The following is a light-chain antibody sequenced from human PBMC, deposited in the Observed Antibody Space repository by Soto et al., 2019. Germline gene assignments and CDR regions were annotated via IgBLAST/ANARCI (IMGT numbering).Light chain of an antibody. CDR1: SCNMENNY. V-gene: IGLV1-51*02. CDR3: ATWDTSLSCGV. CDR2: EDN. Sequence: QSARKKAPSGSAATGQKGSICCSGSSCNMENNYVSWYRQLPGTGPTILIYEDNKRPKGIPDRFSGSKAGTGGTLGITGDDTADEADYYFATWDTSLSCGVFGTGSKVTVL. J-gene: IGLJ1*01.